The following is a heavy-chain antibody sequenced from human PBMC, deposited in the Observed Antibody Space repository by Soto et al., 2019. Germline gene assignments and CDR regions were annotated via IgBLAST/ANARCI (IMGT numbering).Heavy chain of an antibody. D-gene: IGHD2-15*01. J-gene: IGHJ4*02. CDR2: IYWDDDK. Sequence: QITLKESGPTLVKPTQTLTLTCTFSGFSLSTGGVGVGWIRQPPGKALEWLALIYWDDDKRYTPSLQNRLTITKTSYNQVVLTMTNVDPVDTATYYCAHRNVEVVAESTNTFDYWGQGTLVTVSS. CDR3: AHRNVEVVAESTNTFDY. V-gene: IGHV2-5*02. CDR1: GFSLSTGGVG.